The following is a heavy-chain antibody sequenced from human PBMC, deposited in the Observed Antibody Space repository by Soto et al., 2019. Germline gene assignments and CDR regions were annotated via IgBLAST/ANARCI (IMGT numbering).Heavy chain of an antibody. J-gene: IGHJ4*02. V-gene: IGHV3-23*01. CDR1: GFTFSSYA. Sequence: GGSLRLSCAASGFTFSSYAMSWVRQAPGKGLEWVSAISGSGGSKYYADSVKGRFTISRDNSKNTLYMQMNSLRAEETAVYYCAKEKTRAVGLDYWGQGTLVTVSS. CDR2: ISGSGGSK. D-gene: IGHD4-17*01. CDR3: AKEKTRAVGLDY.